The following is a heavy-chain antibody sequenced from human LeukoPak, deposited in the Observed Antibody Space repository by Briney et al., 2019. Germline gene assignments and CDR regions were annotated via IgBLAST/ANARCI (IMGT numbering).Heavy chain of an antibody. CDR2: LIPIFGTA. CDR1: GGTFRSYA. D-gene: IGHD2-15*01. J-gene: IGHJ4*02. CDR3: ARGAGYCSGGSCYAY. V-gene: IGHV1-69*05. Sequence: SVKVSCKASGGTFRSYAISWVRQAPGQGLEWMGGLIPIFGTANYAQKFQGRVTITTDEATSTAYMELSSLRSEDTPVYYCARGAGYCSGGSCYAYWGQGTLVTVSS.